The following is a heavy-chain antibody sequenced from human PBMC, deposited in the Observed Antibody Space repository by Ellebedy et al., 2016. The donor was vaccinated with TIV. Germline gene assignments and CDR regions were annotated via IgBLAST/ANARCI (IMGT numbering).Heavy chain of an antibody. V-gene: IGHV3-11*01. CDR3: ARAREPGYFAYYYYGMDV. Sequence: PGGSLRLSCAASGFIFGDYYMSWVRQAPGKGLEWVSYISNTGSHTSYADSVKGRFTVARDSAQNSVYLQMNSLRAEDTAVYYCARAREPGYFAYYYYGMDVWGQGTTVTVSS. J-gene: IGHJ6*02. CDR1: GFIFGDYY. D-gene: IGHD3-9*01. CDR2: ISNTGSHT.